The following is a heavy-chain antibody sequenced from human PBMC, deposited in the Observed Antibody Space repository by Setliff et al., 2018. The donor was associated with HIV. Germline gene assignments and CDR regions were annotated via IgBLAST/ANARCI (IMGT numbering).Heavy chain of an antibody. Sequence: GESLKISCKASGYKFYTYWIGWVRQMPGKGLEWMGIIYPTDSDTRYSPSFQGHVTFSVDTSISTAYLQWNSLNASDTAIYYCARHDYSDSRGYFDSWGQGTLVT. D-gene: IGHD3-22*01. V-gene: IGHV5-51*01. CDR2: IYPTDSDT. CDR3: ARHDYSDSRGYFDS. CDR1: GYKFYTYW. J-gene: IGHJ4*02.